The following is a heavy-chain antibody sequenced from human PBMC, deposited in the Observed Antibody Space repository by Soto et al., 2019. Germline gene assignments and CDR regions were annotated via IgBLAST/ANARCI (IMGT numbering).Heavy chain of an antibody. CDR3: ARTESGYSYGFADV. CDR1: GYSFLNYW. J-gene: IGHJ6*02. D-gene: IGHD5-18*01. V-gene: IGHV5-51*01. CDR2: IYPDDSET. Sequence: GESLKISCKGSGYSFLNYWIGWVRQMPGKDPEWIGIIYPDDSETRYSPSFQGRVTNSVDRSITTTYLQWNTLQASDTAMYYCARTESGYSYGFADVWGQGTTVTVSS.